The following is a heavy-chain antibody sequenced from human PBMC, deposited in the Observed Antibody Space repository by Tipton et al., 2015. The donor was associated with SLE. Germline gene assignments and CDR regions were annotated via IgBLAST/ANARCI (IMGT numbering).Heavy chain of an antibody. V-gene: IGHV4-59*01. CDR3: ARDRGSGWYDY. D-gene: IGHD6-19*01. CDR1: GGSISSYY. J-gene: IGHJ4*02. Sequence: LRLSCTVSGGSISSYYWSWIRQPPGKGLEWTGYIYYSGSTNYNPSLKSRVTISVDTSKNQFSLKLSSVTAADTAVYYCARDRGSGWYDYWGQGTLVTVSS. CDR2: IYYSGST.